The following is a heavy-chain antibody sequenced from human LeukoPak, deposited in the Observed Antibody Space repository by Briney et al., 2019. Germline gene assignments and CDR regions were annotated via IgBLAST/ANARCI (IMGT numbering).Heavy chain of an antibody. Sequence: SETLSLTCTVSGGSISSYHWSWIRQPPGKGLEWIGYIYYSGSTNYNPSLKSRVTISVDTSKNQFSLKLSSVTAADTAVYYCARVRGSGSPADYWGQGTLVTVSS. CDR1: GGSISSYH. CDR3: ARVRGSGSPADY. V-gene: IGHV4-59*01. J-gene: IGHJ4*02. D-gene: IGHD3-10*01. CDR2: IYYSGST.